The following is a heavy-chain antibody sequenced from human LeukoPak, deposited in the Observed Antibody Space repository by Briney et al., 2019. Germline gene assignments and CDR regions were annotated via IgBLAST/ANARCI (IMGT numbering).Heavy chain of an antibody. D-gene: IGHD5-12*01. CDR1: GFTFSSYA. V-gene: IGHV3-30*04. J-gene: IGHJ4*02. CDR2: ISYDGSNK. CDR3: ASPKASNPVDDY. Sequence: GGSLRLSCAASGFTFSSYAMHWVRQAPGKGLEWVAVISYDGSNKCYADSVKGRFTISRDNSKNTLYLQMNSLRAEDTAVYYCASPKASNPVDDYWGQGTLVTVSS.